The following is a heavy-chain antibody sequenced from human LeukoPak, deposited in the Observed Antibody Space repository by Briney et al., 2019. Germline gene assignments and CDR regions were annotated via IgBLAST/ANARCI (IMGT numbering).Heavy chain of an antibody. CDR2: IYYSGST. CDR1: GGSISSSSYY. D-gene: IGHD3-10*01. CDR3: ARGHVYGSGSYYLAFDI. Sequence: PSETLSLTCTVSGGSISSSSYYWGWIRQPPGKGLEWIGSIYYSGSTYYNPSLKSRVTISVDTSKNQFSLKLSSVTAADTAVYYCARGHVYGSGSYYLAFDIRGQGTMVTVSS. J-gene: IGHJ3*02. V-gene: IGHV4-39*07.